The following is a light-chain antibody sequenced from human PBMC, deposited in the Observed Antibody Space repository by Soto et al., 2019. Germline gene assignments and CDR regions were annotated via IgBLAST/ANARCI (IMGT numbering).Light chain of an antibody. CDR2: DGS. J-gene: IGLJ1*01. CDR3: CSFASITSKV. Sequence: ALTQPASASGSLGRSIPISCNGPSSAVSAYHFVCWYQQQPGKAPELMISDGSGRPSGVSNRFSGAKSGNTASLIISELQAEDEADSYYCSFASITSKVCGTGTKGTAL. CDR1: SSAVSAYHF. V-gene: IGLV2-14*03.